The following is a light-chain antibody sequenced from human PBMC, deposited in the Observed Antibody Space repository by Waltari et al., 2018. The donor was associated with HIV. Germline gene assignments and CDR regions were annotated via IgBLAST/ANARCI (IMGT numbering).Light chain of an antibody. V-gene: IGLV3-1*01. CDR1: KLGDKY. Sequence: SYELTQPPSVSVSPGQTASITCSGDKLGDKYACWYQQKPGQSSVLVIYQDSKRPSGIPERFSGSNSGSTATRTMSGTQAMEEADYYCQAWDSSTPGVVFGGGTKLTVL. J-gene: IGLJ2*01. CDR3: QAWDSSTPGVV. CDR2: QDS.